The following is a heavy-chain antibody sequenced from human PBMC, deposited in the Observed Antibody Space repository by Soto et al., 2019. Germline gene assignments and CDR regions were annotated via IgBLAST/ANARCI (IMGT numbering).Heavy chain of an antibody. J-gene: IGHJ4*02. CDR3: GTVFEH. CDR2: VDSDGRGT. Sequence: EVQLVESGGGSVQPGGSLRLSCVASGITFTNYWKHWVRQVPGKGLVWVARVDSDGRGTSYADLVKGRFTISRDNAKNTLYLQMNSLRVEDTAMYYCGTVFEHWGQGIPVTVSS. CDR1: GITFTNYW. V-gene: IGHV3-74*01.